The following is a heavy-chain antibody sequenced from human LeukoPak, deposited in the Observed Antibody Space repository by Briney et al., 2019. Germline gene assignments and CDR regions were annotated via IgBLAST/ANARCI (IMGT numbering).Heavy chain of an antibody. Sequence: GGSLRLSCAASGFTFSGSAMHWVRQASGKGLEWVGRIRSEANSYATAYAASVKGRFTISRDDSKNTAYLQMNSLKTEHTAVYYCTGTYYYDSSGYQTWGQGTLVTVSS. V-gene: IGHV3-73*01. J-gene: IGHJ4*02. CDR1: GFTFSGSA. CDR3: TGTYYYDSSGYQT. D-gene: IGHD3-22*01. CDR2: IRSEANSYAT.